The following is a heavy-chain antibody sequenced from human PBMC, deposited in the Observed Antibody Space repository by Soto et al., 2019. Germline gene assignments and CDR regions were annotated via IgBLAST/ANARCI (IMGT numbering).Heavy chain of an antibody. CDR3: ARGIQLWLLDYYYYGMDV. CDR1: GDSVSSNSAA. V-gene: IGHV6-1*01. J-gene: IGHJ6*02. CDR2: IYYRSKWYN. Sequence: PSQTLSLTCAISGDSVSSNSAAWNWIRQSPSRGLEWLGRIYYRSKWYNDYAVSVKSRITINPDTSKNQFSLQLNAVTPEDTAVYYCARGIQLWLLDYYYYGMDVWGQGTTVTVSS. D-gene: IGHD5-18*01.